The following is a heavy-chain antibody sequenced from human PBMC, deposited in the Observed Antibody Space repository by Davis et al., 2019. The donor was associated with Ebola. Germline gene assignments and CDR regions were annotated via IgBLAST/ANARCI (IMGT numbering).Heavy chain of an antibody. J-gene: IGHJ6*02. CDR3: AKDLGDYVWGSYRSTTRTTVLYYYYGMDV. CDR1: GFTFSSYA. D-gene: IGHD3-16*02. CDR2: ISGSGGST. V-gene: IGHV3-23*01. Sequence: GESLKISCAASGFTFSSYAMSWVRQAPGKGLEWVSAISGSGGSTYYADSVKGRFTISRDNSKNTLYQQMNSLRAEDTAVYSCAKDLGDYVWGSYRSTTRTTVLYYYYGMDVWGQGTTVTVSS.